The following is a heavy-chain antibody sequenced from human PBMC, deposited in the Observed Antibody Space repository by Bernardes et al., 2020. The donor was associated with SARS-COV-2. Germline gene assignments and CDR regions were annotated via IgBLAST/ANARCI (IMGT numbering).Heavy chain of an antibody. D-gene: IGHD6-19*01. J-gene: IGHJ6*02. CDR1: GGSINSGSYY. CDR2: IYTSGST. V-gene: IGHV4-61*02. Sequence: SETLSLTCTVSGGSINSGSYYWSWIRQPAGKGLEWIGRIYTSGSTNYNPSLKSRVTMSVDTSKNQFSLKLSSVTAADTAVYYCARDPLPIAEAGIVYYYYGLDVWGQGTSVTVS. CDR3: ARDPLPIAEAGIVYYYYGLDV.